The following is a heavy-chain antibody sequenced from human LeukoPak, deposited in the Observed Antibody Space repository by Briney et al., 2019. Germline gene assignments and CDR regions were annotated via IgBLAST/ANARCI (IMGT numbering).Heavy chain of an antibody. V-gene: IGHV4-39*01. J-gene: IGHJ6*03. D-gene: IGHD4-23*01. CDR3: TRLHYGGNYGYYYYYMDV. CDR1: GGSISSTTYY. CDR2: IYKTGST. Sequence: SETLSLTCTVSGGSISSTTYYWAWIRQPPGKGLEWIGSIYKTGSTNYSPSLKSRVFISVDTSNNQFSLNLSSVTAADTAVYFCTRLHYGGNYGYYYYYMDVWGKGTTVTISS.